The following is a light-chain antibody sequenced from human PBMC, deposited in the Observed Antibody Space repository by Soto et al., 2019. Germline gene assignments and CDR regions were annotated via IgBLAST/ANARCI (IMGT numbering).Light chain of an antibody. CDR2: GAS. V-gene: IGKV3-15*01. CDR3: QQYHNWPLT. CDR1: QSVTSN. J-gene: IGKJ4*01. Sequence: IVMTQSPATLAVSPGERATLSCRASQSVTSNLAWYQQKPGQAPRLLIYGASTRATGIPARFSGSGSGAEFTLTISSLQSEDFTFYYCQQYHNWPLTFGGGTKVEIK.